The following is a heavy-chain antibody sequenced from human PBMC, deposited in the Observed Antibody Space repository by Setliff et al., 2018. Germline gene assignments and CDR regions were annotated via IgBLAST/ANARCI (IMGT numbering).Heavy chain of an antibody. J-gene: IGHJ6*02. Sequence: ASVKVSCKASGYIFTNYGINWVRQAPGQGLEWMGWISGYDGNTKYAQKFQDRVTITTDESTSTAYMELSSLRSEDTAFYYCARGAVLGVVNNYYYGMDVWGQGTTVTVSS. D-gene: IGHD3-3*01. V-gene: IGHV1-18*01. CDR2: ISGYDGNT. CDR1: GYIFTNYG. CDR3: ARGAVLGVVNNYYYGMDV.